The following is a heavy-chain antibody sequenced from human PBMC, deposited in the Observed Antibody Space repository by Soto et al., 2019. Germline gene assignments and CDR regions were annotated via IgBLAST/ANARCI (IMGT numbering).Heavy chain of an antibody. D-gene: IGHD6-6*01. CDR1: GDSISSYY. CDR2: IHYSGST. CDR3: ARGGLAARKGRWLDP. V-gene: IGHV4-59*01. Sequence: QVQLQESGPGLVKPSETLSLTCTVSGDSISSYYWGWIRQPPGKGLEWIGYIHYSGSTNYNPSLKSRVTISVDTPKNQFSLKVNSMTAADTAVYYCARGGLAARKGRWLDPWGQGTLVTVSS. J-gene: IGHJ5*02.